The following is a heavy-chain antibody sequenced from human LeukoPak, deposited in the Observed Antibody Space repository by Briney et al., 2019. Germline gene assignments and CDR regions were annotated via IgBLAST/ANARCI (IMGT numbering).Heavy chain of an antibody. V-gene: IGHV1-3*01. D-gene: IGHD5-12*01. CDR3: ARGGGYSGYDATDY. Sequence: ASVNVSCKAPGYTFTNYAIHWVRQAPGQRLEWMGWINAGNGNTKHSQKFQDRVTITRDTSASTAYMELSSLRSEDTAVYYCARGGGYSGYDATDYWGQGTLVTVSS. CDR1: GYTFTNYA. J-gene: IGHJ4*02. CDR2: INAGNGNT.